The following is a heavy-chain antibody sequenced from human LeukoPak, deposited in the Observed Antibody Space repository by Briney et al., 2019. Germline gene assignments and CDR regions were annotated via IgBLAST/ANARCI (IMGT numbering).Heavy chain of an antibody. Sequence: SVKVSCKASGGTFSSYAISWVRQAPGQGLEWMGGIIPIFGTANYAQKFQGRVTITTDESTSTAYMELSSLRSEDTAVYYCASSGVAARYKLGPFDYWGQGTLVTVSS. CDR2: IIPIFGTA. J-gene: IGHJ4*02. CDR3: ASSGVAARYKLGPFDY. D-gene: IGHD6-6*01. V-gene: IGHV1-69*05. CDR1: GGTFSSYA.